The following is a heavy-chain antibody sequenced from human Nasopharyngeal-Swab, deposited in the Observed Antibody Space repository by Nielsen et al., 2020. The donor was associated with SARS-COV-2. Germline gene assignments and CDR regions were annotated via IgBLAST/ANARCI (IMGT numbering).Heavy chain of an antibody. Sequence: GESLKISCAASGFTFSDYYMSWFRQAPGKGLEWVSYISGSGTSTHYADSVKGRFTISRDNAKNSLYLQMNSLRAEDTAVYFCARSIAVATGLPGHWGHGTLVTVSS. CDR1: GFTFSDYY. CDR2: ISGSGTST. V-gene: IGHV3-11*04. D-gene: IGHD6-19*01. CDR3: ARSIAVATGLPGH. J-gene: IGHJ4*01.